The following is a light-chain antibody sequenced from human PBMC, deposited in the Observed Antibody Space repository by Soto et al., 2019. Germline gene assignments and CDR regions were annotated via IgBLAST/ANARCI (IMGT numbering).Light chain of an antibody. J-gene: IGLJ1*01. CDR3: QSYDSSLSGYV. CDR1: SSNIGAGYD. Sequence: QSVLTQPPSVPGAPGQRVTISCTGSSSNIGAGYDVHWYQQLPGTAPKLLIYGNSNRPSGVPDRFSGSKSGTSASLAITGLQAEDEADYYCQSYDSSLSGYVFGTGTKLTVL. V-gene: IGLV1-40*01. CDR2: GNS.